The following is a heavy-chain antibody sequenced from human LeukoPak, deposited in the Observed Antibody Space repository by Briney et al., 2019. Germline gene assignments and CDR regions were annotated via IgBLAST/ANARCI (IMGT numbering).Heavy chain of an antibody. CDR2: ISENGRTT. D-gene: IGHD3-16*01. V-gene: IGHV3-74*01. CDR3: ARDEHLWEISR. J-gene: IGHJ4*02. CDR1: GFTFSNYW. Sequence: GGSLRLSCAASGFTFSNYWIHWVRQAPGKGLVWVSRISENGRTTTYADSVKGRFTISRDNAKNSVYLQMNSLRAEDTAVYYCARDEHLWEISRWGQGTLVTVSS.